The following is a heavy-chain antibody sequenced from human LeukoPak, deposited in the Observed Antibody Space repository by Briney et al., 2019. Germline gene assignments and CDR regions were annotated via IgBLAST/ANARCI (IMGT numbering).Heavy chain of an antibody. CDR1: GGSISSHY. CDR3: ARVAAHQVNYYMDA. Sequence: SETLSLTCTVSGGSISSHYWSWIRQPPGKGLEWIGDIYYSASTNHNPSLKSRVTISVDTSKNQFSLKLSSVTAADTAVYYCARVAAHQVNYYMDAWGKGTTVTVSS. V-gene: IGHV4-59*11. CDR2: IYYSAST. D-gene: IGHD6-19*01. J-gene: IGHJ6*03.